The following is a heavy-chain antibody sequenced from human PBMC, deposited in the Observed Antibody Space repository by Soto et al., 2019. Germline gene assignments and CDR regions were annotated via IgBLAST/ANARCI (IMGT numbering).Heavy chain of an antibody. D-gene: IGHD3-22*01. J-gene: IGHJ3*02. V-gene: IGHV5-51*01. CDR3: ARLWPPMTVGGTGAFDI. Sequence: PGESLKISCKGSGYSFTSYWIGWVRQMPGKGLEWMGIIYPGDSDTRYSPSFQGQVTISADKSISTAYLQWSSLKASDTAMYYCARLWPPMTVGGTGAFDIRGQGTMVTVSS. CDR1: GYSFTSYW. CDR2: IYPGDSDT.